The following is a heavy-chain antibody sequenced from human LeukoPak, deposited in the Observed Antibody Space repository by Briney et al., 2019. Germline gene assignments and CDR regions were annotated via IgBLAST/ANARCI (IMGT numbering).Heavy chain of an antibody. Sequence: SETLSLTCTVSGGSISSSSYYWSWVRQPPGKGLECIGYTYYSGSTNYNPSLKSRVTISVDTSRNQFSLKLSSVTAADTAVYYCARLRRDIEIFAAFDIWGQGTMVTVSS. CDR1: GGSISSSSYY. CDR2: TYYSGST. D-gene: IGHD5-12*01. V-gene: IGHV4-61*05. J-gene: IGHJ3*02. CDR3: ARLRRDIEIFAAFDI.